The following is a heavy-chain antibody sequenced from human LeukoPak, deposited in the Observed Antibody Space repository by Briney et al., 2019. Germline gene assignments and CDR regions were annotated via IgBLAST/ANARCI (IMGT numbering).Heavy chain of an antibody. CDR3: ARDRIRGYSYGITNYFDY. CDR1: GGTFSSYA. J-gene: IGHJ4*02. D-gene: IGHD5-18*01. Sequence: SVKVSCKACGGTFSSYAISWVRQAPGQGLEWMGRIIPIFGTANYAQKFQGRVTITTDESTSTAYMELSSLRSEDTAVYYCARDRIRGYSYGITNYFDYWGQGTLVTVSS. V-gene: IGHV1-69*05. CDR2: IIPIFGTA.